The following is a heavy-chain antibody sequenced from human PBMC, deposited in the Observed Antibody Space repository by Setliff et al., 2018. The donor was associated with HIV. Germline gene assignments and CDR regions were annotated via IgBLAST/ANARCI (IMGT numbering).Heavy chain of an antibody. D-gene: IGHD3-10*01. CDR3: ARSVIGYYYYGMDV. J-gene: IGHJ6*02. Sequence: PGGSLRLSCAASGFTFSSYNMNWVRQAPGKGLEWVSSISSTSTYTYYADSMKGRFTISRDNAKNSLYLQMNSLRAEDTAVYYCARSVIGYYYYGMDVWGQGTLVTVSS. CDR1: GFTFSSYN. CDR2: ISSTSTYT. V-gene: IGHV3-21*01.